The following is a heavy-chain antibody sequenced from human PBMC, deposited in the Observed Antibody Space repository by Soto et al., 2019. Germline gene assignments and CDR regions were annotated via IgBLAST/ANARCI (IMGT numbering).Heavy chain of an antibody. D-gene: IGHD3-10*01. J-gene: IGHJ4*02. CDR2: INPILSMS. Sequence: QVQLVQSGADVQRPGSSVRVSCKASGDTFNVYSINWVRQAPGLGRQWMGRINPILSMSNYAPRFQGRVTMTADKSTSTAYMELSSLRSEDTAMYYCATSYGSGYRAFDSWGQGALVTVSS. CDR1: GDTFNVYS. CDR3: ATSYGSGYRAFDS. V-gene: IGHV1-69*02.